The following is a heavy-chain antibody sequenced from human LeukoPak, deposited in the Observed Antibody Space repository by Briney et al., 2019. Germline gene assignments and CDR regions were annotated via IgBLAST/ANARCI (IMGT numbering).Heavy chain of an antibody. CDR2: IIPIFGTA. CDR1: GGTFSSYA. V-gene: IGHV1-69*01. CDR3: ARGLYSSGWYHY. Sequence: SVKVSCKASGGTFSSYAISWVRQAPGQGLEWMGGIIPIFGTANYAQKFQGRDTITADESTSTAYMELSSLRSEDTAVYYCARGLYSSGWYHYWGQGTLVTVSS. D-gene: IGHD6-19*01. J-gene: IGHJ4*02.